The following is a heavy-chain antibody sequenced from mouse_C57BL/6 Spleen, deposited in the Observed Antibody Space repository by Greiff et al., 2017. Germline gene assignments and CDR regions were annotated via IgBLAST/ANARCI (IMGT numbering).Heavy chain of an antibody. D-gene: IGHD1-1*01. CDR1: GFTFSDYY. CDR3: ERGGRYYYGVDY. J-gene: IGHJ2*01. V-gene: IGHV5-16*01. Sequence: EVMLVESEGGLVQPGSSMKLSCTASGFTFSDYYMVWVRQGPEKGLEWVANINSDGSSTYYLDSLTSRIIISRDNAKNMLCLKMSRLKSEDTATYSCERGGRYYYGVDYWGQGTTLTVAS. CDR2: INSDGSST.